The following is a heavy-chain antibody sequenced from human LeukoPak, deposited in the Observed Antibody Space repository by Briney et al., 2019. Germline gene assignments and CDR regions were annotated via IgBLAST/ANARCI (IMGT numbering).Heavy chain of an antibody. CDR3: ARDLDSYSSTWYPYSSGWYLDY. D-gene: IGHD6-19*01. CDR2: SYHFGST. CDR1: GYSISSGYY. V-gene: IGHV4-38-2*02. J-gene: IGHJ4*02. Sequence: SETLSLTCGVSGYSISSGYYWGWIRQPPGKGLEWIGSSYHFGSTHYNPSLKSRVTMSVDTSKNQFSLKLSSVTAADTAVYYCARDLDSYSSTWYPYSSGWYLDYWGQGTLVTVSS.